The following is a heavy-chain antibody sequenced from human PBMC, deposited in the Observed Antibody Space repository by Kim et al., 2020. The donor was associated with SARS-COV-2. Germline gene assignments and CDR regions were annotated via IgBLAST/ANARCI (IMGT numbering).Heavy chain of an antibody. CDR3: ARGTYYYGSGSENWFDP. Sequence: SVKVSCKASGGTFSSYAISWVRQAPGQGLEWMGGIIPIFGTANYAQKFQGRVTITADESTSTAYMELSSLRSEDTAVYYCARGTYYYGSGSENWFDPWGQGTLVTVSS. CDR1: GGTFSSYA. J-gene: IGHJ5*02. CDR2: IIPIFGTA. D-gene: IGHD3-10*01. V-gene: IGHV1-69*13.